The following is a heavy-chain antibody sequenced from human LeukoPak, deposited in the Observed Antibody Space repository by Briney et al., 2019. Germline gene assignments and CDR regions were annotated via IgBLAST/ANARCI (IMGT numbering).Heavy chain of an antibody. D-gene: IGHD4-11*01. CDR2: IYYSGST. V-gene: IGHV4-39*07. Sequence: PSETLSLTCTVSGGSISRSSYYWGWIRQPPGKGLEWIGNIYYSGSTYYNPSLKSRVTISVDTSKNQFSLKLSSVTAADTAVYYCAGLQTDNWFGPWGQGTLVTVSS. CDR3: AGLQTDNWFGP. J-gene: IGHJ5*02. CDR1: GGSISRSSYY.